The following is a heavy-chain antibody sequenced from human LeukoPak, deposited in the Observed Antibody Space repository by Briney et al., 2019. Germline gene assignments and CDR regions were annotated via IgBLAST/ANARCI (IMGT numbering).Heavy chain of an antibody. CDR2: INSDGSST. CDR1: GFTFSSYW. J-gene: IGHJ4*02. D-gene: IGHD2-15*01. V-gene: IGHV3-74*01. CDR3: ARATRYCSGGSCVYYFDY. Sequence: PGGSLRLSCAASGFTFSSYWMHWVRQAPGKGLVWVSRINSDGSSTSYADSVKGRFTISRDNAKNTLYLQMNGLRAEDTAVYYCARATRYCSGGSCVYYFDYWGQGTLVTVSS.